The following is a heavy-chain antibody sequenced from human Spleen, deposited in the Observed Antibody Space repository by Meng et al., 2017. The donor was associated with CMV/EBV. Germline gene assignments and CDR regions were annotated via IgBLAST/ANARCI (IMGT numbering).Heavy chain of an antibody. CDR1: GFTFSAYA. D-gene: IGHD3-22*01. CDR2: ISTTSAYI. CDR3: ARDYDSSGTHRDY. J-gene: IGHJ4*02. Sequence: GESLKISCAASGFTFSAYAMNWVRQAPGKGLEWVSSISTTSAYIYYADSVKGRFTISRDNAKNSLYLQMNSLRAEDTAVYYCARDYDSSGTHRDYWGQGTLVTVSS. V-gene: IGHV3-21*01.